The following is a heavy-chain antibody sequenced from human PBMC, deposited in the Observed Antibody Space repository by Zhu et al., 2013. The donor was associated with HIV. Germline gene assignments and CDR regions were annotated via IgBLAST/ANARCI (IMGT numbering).Heavy chain of an antibody. CDR1: GGPFSGYY. Sequence: QVQLQQWGAGLLKPSETLSLTCGVYGGPFSGYYWSWIRQPPGKGLEWIGEINHSGSTNNNPSLKSRVTILIDTSKNQFSLKLTSVTAADTAVYFCARGNGSGSYKSYSYYGMDVWGQGTTVTVSS. D-gene: IGHD3-10*01. V-gene: IGHV4-34*01. CDR2: INHSGST. J-gene: IGHJ6*02. CDR3: ARGNGSGSYKSYSYYGMDV.